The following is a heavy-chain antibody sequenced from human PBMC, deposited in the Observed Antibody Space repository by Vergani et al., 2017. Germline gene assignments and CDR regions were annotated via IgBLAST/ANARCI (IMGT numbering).Heavy chain of an antibody. CDR3: AMTIWGGYRGFSGRGDAFDI. CDR1: GGSISSYY. V-gene: IGHV4-59*01. CDR2: IYYSGST. D-gene: IGHD5-12*01. Sequence: QVQLQESGPGLVKPSETLSLTCTVSGGSISSYYWSWIRQPPGKGLEWIGYIYYSGSTNYNPSLKSRVTISGDTSKNQFSLKLRSVTAADTAVYYWAMTIWGGYRGFSGRGDAFDIWGQGTMVTVSS. J-gene: IGHJ3*02.